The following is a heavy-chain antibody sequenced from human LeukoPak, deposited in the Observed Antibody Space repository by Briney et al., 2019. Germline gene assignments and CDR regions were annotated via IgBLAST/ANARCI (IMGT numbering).Heavy chain of an antibody. CDR2: ISYDGSNK. D-gene: IGHD2-2*02. CDR3: ARDWASIVPAAIFYYFDY. Sequence: GGSLRLSCAASGFTFSSYAMHWVRQAPGKGLEWVAVISYDGSNKYYADSVKGRFTISRDNSKNTLYLQMNSLRAEDTAVYYCARDWASIVPAAIFYYFDYWGQGTLVTVSS. CDR1: GFTFSSYA. V-gene: IGHV3-30-3*01. J-gene: IGHJ4*02.